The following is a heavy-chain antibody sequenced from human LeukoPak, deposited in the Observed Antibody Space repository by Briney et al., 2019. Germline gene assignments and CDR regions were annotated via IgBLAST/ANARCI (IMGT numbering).Heavy chain of an antibody. CDR3: AKDQYSNYDIGAFDI. V-gene: IGHV3-30*02. CDR2: IRYDGSNK. D-gene: IGHD4-11*01. J-gene: IGHJ3*02. Sequence: GGSLRLSCAASGSTFSSYGMHWVRQAPGKGLEWVAFIRYDGSNKYYADSVKGRFTISRDNSKNTLYLQMNSLRAEDTAVYYCAKDQYSNYDIGAFDIWGQGTMVTVSS. CDR1: GSTFSSYG.